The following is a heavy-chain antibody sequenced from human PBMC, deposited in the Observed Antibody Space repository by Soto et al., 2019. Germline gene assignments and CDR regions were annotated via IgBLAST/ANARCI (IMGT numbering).Heavy chain of an antibody. V-gene: IGHV3-23*01. D-gene: IGHD1-26*01. CDR3: AKGRQWERVNFDY. CDR2: ISGSGGST. Sequence: PGGSLRLSCAASGFTFSSYAMSWVRQAPGKGLEWVSAISGSGGSTYYAESVKGRFTISRDNSKNTLYLQMNSQRAEDTALYYCAKGRQWERVNFDYWGQGTLVTVSS. J-gene: IGHJ4*02. CDR1: GFTFSSYA.